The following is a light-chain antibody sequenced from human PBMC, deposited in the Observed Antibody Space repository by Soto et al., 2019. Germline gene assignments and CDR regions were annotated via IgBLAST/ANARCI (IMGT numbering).Light chain of an antibody. CDR3: QQRSNWPLT. CDR1: QSVSSY. CDR2: DAS. J-gene: IGKJ4*01. Sequence: EIVMTQSPANLSVSPGERATVSCRASQSVSSYLAWYQQKPGQAPRLLIYDASNRATGIPARFSGSGSGTDFTLTISSLEPEDFAVYYCQQRSNWPLTFGGGTKVDIK. V-gene: IGKV3-11*01.